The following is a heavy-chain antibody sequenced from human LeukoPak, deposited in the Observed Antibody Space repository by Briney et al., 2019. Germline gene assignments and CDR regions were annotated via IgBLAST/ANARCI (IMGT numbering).Heavy chain of an antibody. CDR2: IYNGGST. CDR3: ARAVGAIPFDY. V-gene: IGHV4-59*01. CDR1: GGSISSYY. D-gene: IGHD1-26*01. Sequence: SETLSLTYTVSGGSISSYYWSWIRQPPGKGLEWIGYIYNGGSTNYDPSLKSRVTISVDTSKNQFSLKLSSVTAADTAVYYCARAVGAIPFDYWGQGTLVTVSS. J-gene: IGHJ4*02.